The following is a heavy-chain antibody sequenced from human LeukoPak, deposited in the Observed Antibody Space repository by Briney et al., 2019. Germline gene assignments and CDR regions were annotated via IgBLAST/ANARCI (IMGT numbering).Heavy chain of an antibody. CDR1: GGTISRGDYY. Sequence: SQTLSLTRTFSGGTISRGDYYWSWIRQPPGKGLEWIGYIYYSGSTYYNPSLKSRVTISVDTSKNQFSLKLSSVTAADTAVYYCARDRYSSGYPDAFDIWGQGTMVTVSS. CDR3: ARDRYSSGYPDAFDI. D-gene: IGHD3-22*01. J-gene: IGHJ3*02. CDR2: IYYSGST. V-gene: IGHV4-30-4*01.